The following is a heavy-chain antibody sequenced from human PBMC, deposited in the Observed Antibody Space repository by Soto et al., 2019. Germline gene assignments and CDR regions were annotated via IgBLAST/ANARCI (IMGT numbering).Heavy chain of an antibody. CDR3: ARELKAGGHFGMAV. Sequence: QVQLVQSGAEVKEPGSSVKVACQASGGAFSTYAISWVRQAPGQGLEWMGGVIPLFGTTNYLPKFQGRVSIAADRNTETVYMELSRLRFDDTAVYFCARELKAGGHFGMAVWGQGTTVTVSS. J-gene: IGHJ6*02. V-gene: IGHV1-69*06. CDR1: GGAFSTYA. CDR2: VIPLFGTT. D-gene: IGHD3-16*01.